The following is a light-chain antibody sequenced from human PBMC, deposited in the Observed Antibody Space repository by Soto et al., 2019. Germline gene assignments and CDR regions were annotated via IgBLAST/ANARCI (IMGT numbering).Light chain of an antibody. CDR2: GAS. Sequence: DIQLTQSPSFLSASVGDRVTITCRASQDITNYLAWSLQKPGKAPKLLIYGASTLQSGVPSRFSGSGSGTEFTLTVSSLQPEDFATYYCQQLNAYPHSFGGGTKVEIK. CDR3: QQLNAYPHS. J-gene: IGKJ4*01. CDR1: QDITNY. V-gene: IGKV1-9*01.